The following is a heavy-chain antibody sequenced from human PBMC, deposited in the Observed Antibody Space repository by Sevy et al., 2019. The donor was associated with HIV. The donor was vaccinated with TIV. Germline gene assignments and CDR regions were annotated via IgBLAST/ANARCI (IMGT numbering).Heavy chain of an antibody. V-gene: IGHV3-15*01. J-gene: IGHJ3*02. CDR3: TTVGFPHCGSEAFDI. D-gene: IGHD2-21*01. Sequence: GGSLRLSCAASGFTFSIIYMNWVRQSPGKGLEWVGRMKSKIDGGTTDYAAPVKDRFTMSRDDSKNTLYLQMNSLEADDTAVYYCTTVGFPHCGSEAFDIWGQGTMVTVSS. CDR2: MKSKIDGGTT. CDR1: GFTFSIIY.